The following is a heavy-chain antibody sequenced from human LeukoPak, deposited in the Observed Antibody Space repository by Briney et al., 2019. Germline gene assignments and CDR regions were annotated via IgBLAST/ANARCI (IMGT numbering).Heavy chain of an antibody. J-gene: IGHJ4*02. V-gene: IGHV3-23*01. CDR2: ISAYDGSA. CDR1: GFTFSSFA. D-gene: IGHD6-13*01. Sequence: PGGSLRLSCAASGFTFSSFAMIWVRQAPGKGLEWVSAISAYDGSAYYGDPVRGRFTISRDNSKSTLFLQMNSLRVEDTAVYYCAKGGTRGSWYHFDSWGQGTLVTVSS. CDR3: AKGGTRGSWYHFDS.